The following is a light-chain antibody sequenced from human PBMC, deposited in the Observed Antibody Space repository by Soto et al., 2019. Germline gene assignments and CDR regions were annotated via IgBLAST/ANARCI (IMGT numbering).Light chain of an antibody. V-gene: IGLV2-14*01. CDR3: NSYTTLSNRV. CDR2: EVT. CDR1: SSDIGAYNY. Sequence: QSALTQPASVSGSPGQSITISCTGTSSDIGAYNYVSWYQQHPGKAPKLLIYEVTNRPSGVSDRFSGSKSGNTASLTISGLPGEEEANYYCNSYTTLSNRVFGTGTKLTVL. J-gene: IGLJ1*01.